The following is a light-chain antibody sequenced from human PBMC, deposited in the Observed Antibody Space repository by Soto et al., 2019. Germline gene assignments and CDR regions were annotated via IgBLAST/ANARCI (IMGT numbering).Light chain of an antibody. CDR2: DAS. V-gene: IGKV1-5*01. Sequence: DIQLTQSPSTLSASVGDRITITCRASQSIGTWLAWHQHRPGEGPKLLIHDASSLESGVPSRFSGSGSATEFSLTISSLESGDSGTYHCQQYATYAPSTFGQGTKVDIK. CDR1: QSIGTW. CDR3: QQYATYAPST. J-gene: IGKJ1*01.